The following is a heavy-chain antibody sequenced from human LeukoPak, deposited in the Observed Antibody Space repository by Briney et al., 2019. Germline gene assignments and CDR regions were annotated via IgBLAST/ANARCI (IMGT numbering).Heavy chain of an antibody. Sequence: GGSLRLSCAASGFTFDDYAMHWVRQAPGKGLEWVSAISKSGDTTFYTDSVKGRFTISGDNSKYTLYLQMNSLRAEDTAVYYCAKETLYCSGGSCYGSGYFDYWGQGTLVTVSS. CDR2: ISKSGDTT. J-gene: IGHJ4*02. V-gene: IGHV3-23*01. CDR3: AKETLYCSGGSCYGSGYFDY. CDR1: GFTFDDYA. D-gene: IGHD2-15*01.